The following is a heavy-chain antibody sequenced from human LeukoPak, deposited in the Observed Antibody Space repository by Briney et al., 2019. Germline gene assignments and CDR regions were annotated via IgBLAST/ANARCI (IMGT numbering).Heavy chain of an antibody. J-gene: IGHJ4*02. V-gene: IGHV3-9*03. CDR2: ISWNSGSI. D-gene: IGHD5-18*01. Sequence: PGGSLRLSCAASGVTFDDYAMHWVRQAPGKGLEWVSGISWNSGSIGYADSVKGRFTISRDNAKNSLYLQMNSLRAEDMALYYCAKADGYSYGSPVDYWGQGTLVTVSS. CDR3: AKADGYSYGSPVDY. CDR1: GVTFDDYA.